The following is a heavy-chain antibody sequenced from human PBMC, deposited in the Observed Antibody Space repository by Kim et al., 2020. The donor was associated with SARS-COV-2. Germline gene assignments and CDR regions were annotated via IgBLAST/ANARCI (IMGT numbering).Heavy chain of an antibody. CDR3: AREGRDTAMGVFDY. V-gene: IGHV3-30*04. Sequence: GGSLRLSCAASGFTFSSYAMHWVRQAPGKGLEWVAVISYDGSNKYYADSVKGRFTISRDNSKNTLYLQMNSLRAEDTAVYYCAREGRDTAMGVFDYWGQGTLVTVSS. CDR1: GFTFSSYA. J-gene: IGHJ4*02. D-gene: IGHD5-18*01. CDR2: ISYDGSNK.